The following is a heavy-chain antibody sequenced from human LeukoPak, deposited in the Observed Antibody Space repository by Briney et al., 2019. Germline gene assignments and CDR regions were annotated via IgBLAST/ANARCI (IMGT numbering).Heavy chain of an antibody. D-gene: IGHD4-17*01. Sequence: SETLSLTCTVSGGSISSSSYYWGWIRQPPGKGLEWIGSIYYSGSTYYNPSLKSRVTISVDTSKNQFSLKLSSVTAADTAVYYCARDLSGYHHYGDYEGWGQGTLVTVSS. CDR2: IYYSGST. CDR1: GGSISSSSYY. V-gene: IGHV4-39*07. CDR3: ARDLSGYHHYGDYEG. J-gene: IGHJ4*02.